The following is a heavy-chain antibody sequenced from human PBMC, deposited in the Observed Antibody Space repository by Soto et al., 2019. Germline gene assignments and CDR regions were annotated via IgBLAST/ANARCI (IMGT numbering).Heavy chain of an antibody. CDR2: VSGSGGST. V-gene: IGHV3-23*01. D-gene: IGHD1-20*01. CDR3: AKPPDYNWNDY. Sequence: EVQLLESGGGLVQPGGSLRLSCAASGFTFSSYAMSWVRQAPGKGLEWISAVSGSGGSTYYADSVKGRFTISRDNSKYTLYLQMNNLRAEDTAVYYCAKPPDYNWNDYWGQGTLVTVSS. CDR1: GFTFSSYA. J-gene: IGHJ4*02.